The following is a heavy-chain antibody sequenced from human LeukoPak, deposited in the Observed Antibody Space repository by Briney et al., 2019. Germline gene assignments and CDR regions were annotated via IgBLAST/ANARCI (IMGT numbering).Heavy chain of an antibody. CDR1: GASIRSYS. CDR3: ARVLQKTVWGVPDKWFAP. CDR2: MYNSGS. D-gene: IGHD3-10*01. Sequence: PSETLSLTCIVSGASIRSYSWTWIRQPPGKGLEWIAYMYNSGSDSNPPLKSRVTISVDTSKNQFSLNLKSVTAADTAVYYCARVLQKTVWGVPDKWFAPWGRGIPVTVSS. J-gene: IGHJ5*02. V-gene: IGHV4-59*01.